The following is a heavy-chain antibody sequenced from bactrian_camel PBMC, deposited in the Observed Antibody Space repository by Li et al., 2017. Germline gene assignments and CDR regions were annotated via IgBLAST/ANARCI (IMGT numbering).Heavy chain of an antibody. CDR2: IYSTTEST. D-gene: IGHD7*01. CDR1: GYNPGDYC. Sequence: HVQLVESGGGLVQPGGSLRLSCAASGYNPGDYCMGWFRQAPGKEREGVATIYSTTESTYYDDSVKGRFTISQNNIKNMVYLQMNSLKSEDTGMYYCAAAPSYGPSYDGNCWRAEYHVWGQGTQVTVS. V-gene: IGHV3S61*01. CDR3: AAAPSYGPSYDGNCWRAEYHV. J-gene: IGHJ4*01.